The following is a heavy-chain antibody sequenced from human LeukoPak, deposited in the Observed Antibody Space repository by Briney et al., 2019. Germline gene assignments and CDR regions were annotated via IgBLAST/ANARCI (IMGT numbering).Heavy chain of an antibody. CDR1: AGSFSGYY. J-gene: IGHJ4*02. D-gene: IGHD3-22*01. CDR3: ARGGGYYSNYFDY. CDR2: INHSGST. Sequence: ATETLSLTCAVYAGSFSGYYWSWIRQPPGKGLEWIGEINHSGSTNYNPSLKSRVTISVDTSKNQFSLKLSSVTAADTAVYYCARGGGYYSNYFDYWGQGTLVTVSS. V-gene: IGHV4-34*01.